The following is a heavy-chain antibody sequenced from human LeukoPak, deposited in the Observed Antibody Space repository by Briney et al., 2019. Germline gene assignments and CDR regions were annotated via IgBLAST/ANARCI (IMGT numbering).Heavy chain of an antibody. Sequence: SETLSHTCTVSGGSISSYYWSWIRPPPWKGLEWIGYIYYSGSTNYNPSLKSRVTISVDTSKNQFSLKLSSVTAADTAVYYCARAVSAVAGQTYYFDYWGQGTLVTVSS. V-gene: IGHV4-59*01. CDR3: ARAVSAVAGQTYYFDY. CDR1: GGSISSYY. D-gene: IGHD6-19*01. CDR2: IYYSGST. J-gene: IGHJ4*02.